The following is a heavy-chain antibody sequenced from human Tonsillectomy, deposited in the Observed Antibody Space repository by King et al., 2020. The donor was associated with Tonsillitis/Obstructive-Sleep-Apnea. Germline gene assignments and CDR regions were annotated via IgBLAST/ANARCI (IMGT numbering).Heavy chain of an antibody. V-gene: IGHV3-33*01. CDR1: GFTFSSYC. D-gene: IGHD6-19*01. CDR3: ASDAGYSSGWYYAY. Sequence: VQLVESWGGVVQPGRSLRLCFAAAGFTFSSYCCHGLRQAPGRGLGWVAVIWYDGSNKFYSDSVKGRFTISRDNSKNTLYLQMNSLRAEDTAVYYCASDAGYSSGWYYAYWGQGTLVTVSS. J-gene: IGHJ4*02. CDR2: IWYDGSNK.